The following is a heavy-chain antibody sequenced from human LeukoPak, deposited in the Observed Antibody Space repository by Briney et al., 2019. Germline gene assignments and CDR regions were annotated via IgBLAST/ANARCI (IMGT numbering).Heavy chain of an antibody. V-gene: IGHV3-48*03. D-gene: IGHD1-26*01. J-gene: IGHJ3*02. CDR3: AREYSGSSDAFDI. CDR2: ISSSGSTI. CDR1: VFTFSCYE. Sequence: GGSLRLSCAASVFTFSCYEMNWGRQAPGKGREWVSYISSSGSTIYYADSVKGRFTISRDNAKNSLYLQMNSLRAEDTAVYYCAREYSGSSDAFDIWGQGTMVTVSS.